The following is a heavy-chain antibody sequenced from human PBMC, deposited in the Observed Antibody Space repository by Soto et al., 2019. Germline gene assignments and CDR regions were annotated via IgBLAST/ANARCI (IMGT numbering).Heavy chain of an antibody. J-gene: IGHJ4*02. Sequence: SVKVSCKASGSTFSSYAISWVRQAPGQGLEWMGGIIPIFGTANYAQKFQGRVTITADESTSTAYMELSSLRSEDTAVYYCASAVAGTGNFDYWGQGTLVTVSS. CDR2: IIPIFGTA. CDR1: GSTFSSYA. CDR3: ASAVAGTGNFDY. D-gene: IGHD6-19*01. V-gene: IGHV1-69*13.